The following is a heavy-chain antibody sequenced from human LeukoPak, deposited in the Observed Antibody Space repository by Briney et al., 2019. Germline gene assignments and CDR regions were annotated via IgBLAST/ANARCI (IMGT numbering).Heavy chain of an antibody. D-gene: IGHD5-12*01. CDR3: AKSGGGYVPFDY. CDR2: ISYDGSNK. V-gene: IGHV3-30*18. Sequence: GGSLRLSCAASGFTFSSYGMHWVRQAPGKGLEWGAVISYDGSNKYYADSVKGRFTISRDNSKNTLYLQMNSLRAEDTAVYYCAKSGGGYVPFDYWGQGTLVTVSS. CDR1: GFTFSSYG. J-gene: IGHJ4*02.